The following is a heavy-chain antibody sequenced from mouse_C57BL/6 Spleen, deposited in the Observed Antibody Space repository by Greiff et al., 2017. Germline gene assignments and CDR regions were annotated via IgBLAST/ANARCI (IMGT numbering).Heavy chain of an antibody. CDR3: ALYYGYEAWFAY. Sequence: VKQSCKASGYTFTSYWMHWVKQRPIQGLEWIGNIDPSDSETHYNQKFKDKATLTVDKSSSTAYMQLSSLTSEDSAVYYCALYYGYEAWFAYWGQGTLVTVSA. CDR2: IDPSDSET. CDR1: GYTFTSYW. D-gene: IGHD2-2*01. V-gene: IGHV1-52*01. J-gene: IGHJ3*01.